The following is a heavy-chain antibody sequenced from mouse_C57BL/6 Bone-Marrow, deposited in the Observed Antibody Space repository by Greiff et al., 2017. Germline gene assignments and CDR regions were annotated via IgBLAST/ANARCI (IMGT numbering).Heavy chain of an antibody. V-gene: IGHV1-81*01. J-gene: IGHJ1*03. Sequence: QVQLQQSGAELARPGASVKLSCKASGYTFTSYGISWVKQRTGQGLEWIGEIYPRSGNTYYNEKFKGKATLTADKSSSTAYMELRSLTSEDSAVYFCARCEYHYWYFDVWGTGTTVTVSA. D-gene: IGHD5-1*01. CDR1: GYTFTSYG. CDR2: IYPRSGNT. CDR3: ARCEYHYWYFDV.